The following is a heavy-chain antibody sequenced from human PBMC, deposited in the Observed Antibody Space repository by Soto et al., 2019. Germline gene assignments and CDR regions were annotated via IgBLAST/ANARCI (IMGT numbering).Heavy chain of an antibody. CDR1: GGTFSTYS. D-gene: IGHD2-21*01. CDR2: IIPILGIA. CDR3: TIGSWAGEVFDI. V-gene: IGHV1-69*02. Sequence: QVQLVQSGAEVKKPGSSVKVSCKDSGGTFSTYSMFWVRQAPGQGLEWMGRIIPILGIANYAQRFQDRVTSTADKYTSTAYMELSSLRSEDTALYFCTIGSWAGEVFDIWGQGTMVTVSS. J-gene: IGHJ3*02.